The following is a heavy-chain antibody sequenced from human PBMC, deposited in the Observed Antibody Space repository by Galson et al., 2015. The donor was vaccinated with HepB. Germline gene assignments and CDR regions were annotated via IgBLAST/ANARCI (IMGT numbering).Heavy chain of an antibody. J-gene: IGHJ4*02. CDR3: AREGNCAGGCFHFDS. D-gene: IGHD2-21*02. Sequence: SLRLSCAASGFTFSTYAMHWVRQAPGEGLVWVSRVKDDGTFKTYADSVKGRFTISRDNAKNTLYLQMNSLRAEDTAVYYCAREGNCAGGCFHFDSWGQGSLIT. CDR2: VKDDGTFK. CDR1: GFTFSTYA. V-gene: IGHV3-74*01.